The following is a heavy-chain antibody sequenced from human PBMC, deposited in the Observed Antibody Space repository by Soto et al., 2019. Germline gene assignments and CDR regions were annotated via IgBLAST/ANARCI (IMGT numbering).Heavy chain of an antibody. CDR3: ARSRNPSRFLEWLGIDAFDI. V-gene: IGHV3-13*01. Sequence: GGSLRLSCAASGFTFSSYDMHWVRQATGKGLEWVSAIGTAGDTYYPGSVKGRFTISRENAKNSLYLQMNSLRAGDTAVYYCARSRNPSRFLEWLGIDAFDIWGQGTMVTVSS. CDR2: IGTAGDT. J-gene: IGHJ3*02. CDR1: GFTFSSYD. D-gene: IGHD3-3*01.